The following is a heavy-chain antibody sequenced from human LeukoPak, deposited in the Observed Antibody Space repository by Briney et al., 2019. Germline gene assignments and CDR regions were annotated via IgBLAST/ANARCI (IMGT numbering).Heavy chain of an antibody. CDR2: ISGSGDIT. J-gene: IGHJ4*02. D-gene: IGHD6-25*01. V-gene: IGHV3-23*01. CDR3: ARRSKSSAIWYYFDY. Sequence: GGSLRLSCAASGFSFSSYGINWVRQAPGKGLEWVSGISGSGDITCYADSVKGRFTISRDNSRNTLYLQMNSLRAEDTAVYYCARRSKSSAIWYYFDYWGQGTLVTVSS. CDR1: GFSFSSYG.